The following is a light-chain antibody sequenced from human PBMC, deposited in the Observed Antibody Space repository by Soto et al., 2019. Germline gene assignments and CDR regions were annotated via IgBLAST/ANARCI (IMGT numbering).Light chain of an antibody. V-gene: IGLV1-47*02. J-gene: IGLJ2*01. CDR3: AAWDDSLSGVV. CDR2: SNN. Sequence: QLVLTQPPSASGTPGQRVTISCSGSSSNIGRNYVYWYQQLPGTAPKLLIYSNNQRPSGVPDRFSGSKSGTSASLAISGLRSEDEADYHCAAWDDSLSGVVFGGGTKLTVL. CDR1: SSNIGRNY.